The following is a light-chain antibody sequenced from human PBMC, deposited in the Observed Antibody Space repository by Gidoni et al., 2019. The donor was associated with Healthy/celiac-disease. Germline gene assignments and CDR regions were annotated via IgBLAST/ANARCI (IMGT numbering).Light chain of an antibody. CDR1: QGISSY. Sequence: AIRMTQSPSSFSASTGDTVTITCRASQGISSYLAWYQQKPGKAPKHLIYAASTLQSGVPSRFSGSGSGTDFTLTISCLQSEDFATYYCQQYYSYPPSFXGXTKVEIK. CDR2: AAS. V-gene: IGKV1-8*01. J-gene: IGKJ4*01. CDR3: QQYYSYPPS.